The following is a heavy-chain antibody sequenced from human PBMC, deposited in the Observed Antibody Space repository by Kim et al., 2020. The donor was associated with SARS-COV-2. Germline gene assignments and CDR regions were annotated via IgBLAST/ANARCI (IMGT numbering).Heavy chain of an antibody. CDR2: LNAGNGNT. CDR3: ARDPRILGVVITPNWFDP. Sequence: ASVKVSCKASGYTFSSYAMHWVRQAPGQRLEWMGWLNAGNGNTKSSQKFQGRVTITRDTSASTAYMELSSLRSEDTAVYYCARDPRILGVVITPNWFDPWGQGTLVTVSS. J-gene: IGHJ5*02. D-gene: IGHD3-3*01. V-gene: IGHV1-3*01. CDR1: GYTFSSYA.